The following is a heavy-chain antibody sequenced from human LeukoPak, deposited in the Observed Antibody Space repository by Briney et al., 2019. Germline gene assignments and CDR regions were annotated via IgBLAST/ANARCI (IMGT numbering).Heavy chain of an antibody. CDR3: AKVRDTRGPRGGVDS. CDR2: ISGSGSNT. D-gene: IGHD3-22*01. CDR1: GFTFRTYA. J-gene: IGHJ5*01. Sequence: GGSLRLSCVASGFTFRTYAMTWVRQAPGQGLEWVSGISGSGSNTYYADPMQGRFTISRDNSKNTRYLQMNSLRAEDTAVYYCAKVRDTRGPRGGVDSWGQGSLVIVSS. V-gene: IGHV3-23*01.